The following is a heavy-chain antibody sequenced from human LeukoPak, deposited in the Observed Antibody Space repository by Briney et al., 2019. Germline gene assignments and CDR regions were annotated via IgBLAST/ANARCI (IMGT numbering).Heavy chain of an antibody. D-gene: IGHD3-10*01. V-gene: IGHV3-30*02. CDR3: ARDRYYGSGSSDY. CDR2: IRYDGSNK. J-gene: IGHJ4*02. CDR1: GFTFRSYG. Sequence: GGSLRLSCAASGFTFRSYGMHWVRQAPGKGLEWVAFIRYDGSNKYYADSVKGRFTISRDNSKNTLYLQMNSLRAEDTAVYYCARDRYYGSGSSDYWGQGTLVTVSS.